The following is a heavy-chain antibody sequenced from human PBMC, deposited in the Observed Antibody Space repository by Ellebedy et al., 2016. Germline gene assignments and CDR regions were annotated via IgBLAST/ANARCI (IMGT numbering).Heavy chain of an antibody. Sequence: SETLSLTCTVSGGSITDDYWSWIRRPPGKGLEWIGYVHTTGRINYSPSLQSRVPLSLDSSRNQISLSLNSVTAADTAVYYCARLARITLIRGILGYHSMDVWGQGTAVTVS. V-gene: IGHV4-4*08. D-gene: IGHD3-10*01. CDR3: ARLARITLIRGILGYHSMDV. J-gene: IGHJ6*02. CDR1: GGSITDDY. CDR2: VHTTGRI.